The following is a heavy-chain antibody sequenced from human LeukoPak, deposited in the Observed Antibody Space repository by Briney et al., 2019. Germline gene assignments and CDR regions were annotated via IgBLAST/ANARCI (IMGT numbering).Heavy chain of an antibody. CDR3: ARLMWDIVVVPAASPDPAGYGMDV. J-gene: IGHJ6*02. CDR2: IYPGDSDT. V-gene: IGHV5-51*01. D-gene: IGHD2-2*01. CDR1: GYSFTSYW. Sequence: GESLKISCKGSGYSFTSYWIGWVRQMPGKGLERMGIIYPGDSDTRYSPSFQGQVTISADKSIGTAYLQWSSLKASDTAMYYCARLMWDIVVVPAASPDPAGYGMDVWGQGTTVTVSS.